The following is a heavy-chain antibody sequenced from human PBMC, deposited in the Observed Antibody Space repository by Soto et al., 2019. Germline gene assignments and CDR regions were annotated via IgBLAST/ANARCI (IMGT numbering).Heavy chain of an antibody. Sequence: SETLSLTCTVSGGSISSYYWSWIRQPPGKGLGWIGYIYYSGSTNYNPSLKSRVTISVDTSKNQFSLKLSSVTAADTAVYYCARGEGPTTVYFDYWGQGTLVTVSS. J-gene: IGHJ4*01. D-gene: IGHD1-26*01. CDR1: GGSISSYY. V-gene: IGHV4-59*01. CDR3: ARGEGPTTVYFDY. CDR2: IYYSGST.